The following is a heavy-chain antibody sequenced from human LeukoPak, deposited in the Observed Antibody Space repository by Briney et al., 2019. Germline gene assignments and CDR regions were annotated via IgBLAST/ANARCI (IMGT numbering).Heavy chain of an antibody. CDR2: INPSGGST. Sequence: ASVKVSYKASGYTFTSYYMHWVRQAPGQGLEWMGIINPSGGSTSYAQKFQGRVTMTRDTSTSTVYMELSSLRSEDTAVYYCAREDYGDFLFDYWGQGTLVTVSS. D-gene: IGHD4-17*01. J-gene: IGHJ4*02. CDR3: AREDYGDFLFDY. V-gene: IGHV1-46*01. CDR1: GYTFTSYY.